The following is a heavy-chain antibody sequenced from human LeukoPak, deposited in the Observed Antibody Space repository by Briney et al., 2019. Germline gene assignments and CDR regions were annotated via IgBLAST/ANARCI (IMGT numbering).Heavy chain of an antibody. V-gene: IGHV3-30*03. CDR1: GFTFDSYG. Sequence: GGSLRLSCAASGFTFDSYGMHWVRQAPGKGLEWVAVISYDGNNKYYANSVKGRFTISRDNSKNTLYLQMNSLRAEDTAVYYCTRERDLSLYHLNYWGQGTLVTVSS. D-gene: IGHD1-14*01. CDR2: ISYDGNNK. CDR3: TRERDLSLYHLNY. J-gene: IGHJ4*02.